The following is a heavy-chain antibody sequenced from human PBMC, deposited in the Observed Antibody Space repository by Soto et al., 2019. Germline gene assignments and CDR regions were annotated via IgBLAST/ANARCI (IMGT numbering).Heavy chain of an antibody. Sequence: PYETWSLSRTISGGSISVYCWSWLRQSPGQGLEWIVSICDRGCTYYMLSLMTRVTISADTSKNQLSLKLTSATAPDTTVYYCARGVGSSPPRYWGRGTLVTVS. CDR3: ARGVGSSPPRY. CDR2: ICDRGCT. V-gene: IGHV4-59*01. J-gene: IGHJ4*02. CDR1: GGSISVYC. D-gene: IGHD3-9*01.